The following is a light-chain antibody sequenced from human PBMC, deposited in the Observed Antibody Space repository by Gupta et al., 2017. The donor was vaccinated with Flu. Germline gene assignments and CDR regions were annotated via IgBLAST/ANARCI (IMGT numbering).Light chain of an antibody. J-gene: IGKJ4*01. CDR1: QTIGRQ. Sequence: PATLPLSSVESATLSGRARQTIGRQLAWYQQRPGRPPRLIISDTSNRATGIPARFSGSGSGTDFTLTISKLEPEDFAVYFCQQRSLWPLTFGGGTKVEIK. V-gene: IGKV3-11*01. CDR3: QQRSLWPLT. CDR2: DTS.